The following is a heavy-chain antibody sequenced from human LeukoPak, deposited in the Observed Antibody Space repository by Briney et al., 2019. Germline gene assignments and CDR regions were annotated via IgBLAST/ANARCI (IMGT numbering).Heavy chain of an antibody. D-gene: IGHD6-19*01. CDR2: IRSKTNNYAT. V-gene: IGHV3-73*01. CDR1: GFTFSGSA. Sequence: GGSLRLSCAASGFTFSGSAMHWVRQASGKGLEWVGRIRSKTNNYATAYAASVKGRFTISRDDSKNTAYLQMNSLKTEDTAVYYCTSRRYGSGWPDNYYDGMDVWGQGTTVTVSS. J-gene: IGHJ6*02. CDR3: TSRRYGSGWPDNYYDGMDV.